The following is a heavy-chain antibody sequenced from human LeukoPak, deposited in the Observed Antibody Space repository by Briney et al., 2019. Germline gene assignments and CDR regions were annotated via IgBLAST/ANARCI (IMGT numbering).Heavy chain of an antibody. V-gene: IGHV3-23*01. CDR2: ISGSGGST. D-gene: IGHD2-2*01. CDR3: ARGGFTGTSCPYFDY. J-gene: IGHJ4*02. CDR1: GFSFSNYW. Sequence: GGSLRLSCAASGFSFSNYWMHWVRQAPGKGLEWVSAISGSGGSTYYADSVKGRFTISRDNSKNTLYLQMNTLRAEDTAIYFCARGGFTGTSCPYFDYWGQGTLVTVSS.